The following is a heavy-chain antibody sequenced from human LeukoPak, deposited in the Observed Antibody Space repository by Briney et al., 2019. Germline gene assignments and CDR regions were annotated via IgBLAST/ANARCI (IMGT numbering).Heavy chain of an antibody. V-gene: IGHV2-70*11. Sequence: SGPALVKPTQTLTLTCTFSGFSLSTSGMCVSWIRQPPGKALEWLARIDWDDDKYYSTSLKTRLTISKDTSKNQVVLTMTNMDPVDTATYYCARTGCKAAAGTSYDYWGQGTLVTVSS. J-gene: IGHJ4*02. CDR3: ARTGCKAAAGTSYDY. CDR2: IDWDDDK. D-gene: IGHD6-13*01. CDR1: GFSLSTSGMC.